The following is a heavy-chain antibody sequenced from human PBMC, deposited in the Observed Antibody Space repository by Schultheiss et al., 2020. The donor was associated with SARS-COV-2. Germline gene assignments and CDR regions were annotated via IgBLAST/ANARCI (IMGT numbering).Heavy chain of an antibody. D-gene: IGHD2-8*02. J-gene: IGHJ4*02. V-gene: IGHV4-4*07. CDR3: ARGTVLDTYFDS. CDR2: IYYSGST. CDR1: GGSISSYY. Sequence: SQTLSLTCTVSGGSISSYYWSWIRQPAGKGLEWIGRIYYSGSTNYNPSLKSRVTISADTSENQFSLKLSSVTAADTAVYYCARGTVLDTYFDSWGQGTLVTVSS.